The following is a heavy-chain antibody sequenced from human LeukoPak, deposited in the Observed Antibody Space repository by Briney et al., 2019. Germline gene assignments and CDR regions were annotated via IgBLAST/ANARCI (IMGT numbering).Heavy chain of an antibody. D-gene: IGHD6-6*01. CDR1: GFNLSNYA. CDR3: AKAFTTKAARLDY. V-gene: IGHV3-23*01. Sequence: GGSLRPSCEASGFNLSNYAINWVRQAPGKGLEWVSLTSDSGGSTYYADSVKGRFTVSRDTSKNTLYVQMNSLRAEDTAVYYCAKAFTTKAARLDYWGQGTPVTVSS. CDR2: TSDSGGST. J-gene: IGHJ4*02.